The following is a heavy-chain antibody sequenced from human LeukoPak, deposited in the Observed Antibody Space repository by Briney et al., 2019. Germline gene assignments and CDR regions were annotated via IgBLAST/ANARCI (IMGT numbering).Heavy chain of an antibody. CDR1: GDSVSSNTAA. CDR2: TFYRSNWYD. J-gene: IGHJ3*02. Sequence: QTLSLTCAISGDSVSSNTAAWNWIRQSPSRGLEWLGRTFYRSNWYDDYAASVKSRITINPDTSKNQFSLHLKSVTPEDTAVYYCAREVAGTWAFDIWGQGTRVTVSS. CDR3: AREVAGTWAFDI. V-gene: IGHV6-1*01. D-gene: IGHD6-19*01.